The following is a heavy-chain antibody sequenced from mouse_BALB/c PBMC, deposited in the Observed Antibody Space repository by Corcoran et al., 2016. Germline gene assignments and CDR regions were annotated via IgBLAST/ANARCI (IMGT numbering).Heavy chain of an antibody. CDR2: INTYTGEP. Sequence: QIQLVQAVPELKNPGETVKISCKASWYTFTNYGMNGVKQAPGKGLKWMGWINTYTGEPTYADDFKGRFAFSLETSASTAYLQINNLKNEDMATYFCARRPYYFDYWGQGPTLTVSS. CDR3: ARRPYYFDY. V-gene: IGHV9-1*02. J-gene: IGHJ2*01. CDR1: WYTFTNYG.